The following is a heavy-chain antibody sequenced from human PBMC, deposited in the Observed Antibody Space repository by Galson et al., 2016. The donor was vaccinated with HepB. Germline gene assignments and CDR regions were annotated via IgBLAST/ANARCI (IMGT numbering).Heavy chain of an antibody. CDR2: ISGLGSNT. Sequence: SLRLSCAASGFTFSDYAMGWVRQAPGRGLEWVSGISGLGSNTYYADSVKGRVTISRDNSKNTLHLQMNSLRAEGTAVYYCAKEISVAGVNGLPSDYWGQGTLVTVSS. J-gene: IGHJ4*02. V-gene: IGHV3-23*01. CDR1: GFTFSDYA. D-gene: IGHD6-19*01. CDR3: AKEISVAGVNGLPSDY.